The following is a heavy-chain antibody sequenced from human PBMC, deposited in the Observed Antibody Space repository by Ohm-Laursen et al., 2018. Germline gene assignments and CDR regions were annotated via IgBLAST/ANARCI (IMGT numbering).Heavy chain of an antibody. J-gene: IGHJ4*02. CDR2: IWYDGSNK. V-gene: IGHV3-33*08. D-gene: IGHD3-22*01. CDR3: ARAYYYDSSGYYPFDY. Sequence: SLRLSCAASGFTFSSYSMNWVRQAPGKGLEWVAVIWYDGSNKYYADSVKGRFTISRDNSKNTLYLQMNSLRAEDTAVYYCARAYYYDSSGYYPFDYWGQGTLVTVSS. CDR1: GFTFSSYS.